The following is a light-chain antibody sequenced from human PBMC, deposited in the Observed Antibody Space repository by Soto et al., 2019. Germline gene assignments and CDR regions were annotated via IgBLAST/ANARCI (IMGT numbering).Light chain of an antibody. CDR1: QSVSSN. Sequence: EIVLTQSPSTLSLSPGERATLSCRASQSVSSNLAWYQQKPGQAPRLLIYGAFKRATGIPDRLSGSGSGTDFTLTISRLEPEDFAVYYCQQYGSSPTFGQGTRLEIK. V-gene: IGKV3-20*01. CDR2: GAF. J-gene: IGKJ5*01. CDR3: QQYGSSPT.